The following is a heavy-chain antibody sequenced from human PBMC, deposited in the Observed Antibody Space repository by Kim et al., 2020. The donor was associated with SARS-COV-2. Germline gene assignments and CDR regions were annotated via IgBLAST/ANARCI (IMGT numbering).Heavy chain of an antibody. D-gene: IGHD5-12*01. Sequence: YYVDSVKGRFTISRDNAKNSLYLQMNSLRAEDTAVYYCARDSLEGGYDGYWGQGTLVTVSS. CDR3: ARDSLEGGYDGY. J-gene: IGHJ4*02. V-gene: IGHV3-7*01.